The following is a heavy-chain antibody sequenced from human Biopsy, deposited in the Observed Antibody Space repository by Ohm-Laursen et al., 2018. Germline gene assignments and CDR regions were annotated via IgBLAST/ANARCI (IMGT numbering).Heavy chain of an antibody. V-gene: IGHV1-18*01. CDR2: ISGYNGNT. CDR1: GYMFYSYG. J-gene: IGHJ4*02. D-gene: IGHD3-10*01. CDR3: ARGRNPVWFGEDLDY. Sequence: SVKVSCNASGYMFYSYGVSWVRLAPGQGPEWMGWISGYNGNTNYPQGLQGRVTLTTDASSSTAYMEVSSLRSEDTAVYYCARGRNPVWFGEDLDYWGQGTPVTVSS.